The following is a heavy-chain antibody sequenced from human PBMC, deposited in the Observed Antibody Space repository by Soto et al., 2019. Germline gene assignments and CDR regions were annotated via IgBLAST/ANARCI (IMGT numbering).Heavy chain of an antibody. D-gene: IGHD5-12*01. CDR2: MSYSGST. Sequence: QLQLQESGPGLVKPSETLSLTCTVSGGFLSSSSSYWGWIRQPPGKGLEWIGSMSYSGSTYHNPSLKSRVTLSVDTSQSRFSLKLTSVTAADTAVYYCARHRVPSVYDPIPGCFDSWGQGILVTASS. V-gene: IGHV4-39*01. J-gene: IGHJ4*02. CDR1: GGFLSSSSSY. CDR3: ARHRVPSVYDPIPGCFDS.